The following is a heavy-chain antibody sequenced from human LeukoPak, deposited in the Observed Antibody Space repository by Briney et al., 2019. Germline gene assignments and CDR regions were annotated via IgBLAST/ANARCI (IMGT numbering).Heavy chain of an antibody. CDR1: GFTFSSYS. V-gene: IGHV3-48*01. D-gene: IGHD6-19*01. CDR3: AKAFEQWLEYYFDY. J-gene: IGHJ4*02. CDR2: ISSSSSTI. Sequence: GGSLRLSCAASGFTFSSYSMNWVRQAPGKGLEWVSYISSSSSTIYYADSVKGRFTISRDNSKNTLYLQMNSLRAEDTAVYYCAKAFEQWLEYYFDYWGQGTLVTVSS.